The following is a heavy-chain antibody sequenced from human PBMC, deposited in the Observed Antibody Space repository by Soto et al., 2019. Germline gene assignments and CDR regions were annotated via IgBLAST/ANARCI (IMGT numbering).Heavy chain of an antibody. CDR1: GFTFSNYA. Sequence: EVQLLESGGGLVQPGGSLRLSWAASGFTFSNYAMSWVPKAPGKGLEWVSSGTTYYADSVKGRFSSSRDISKNTLYLQMHSLRAEDTAVYYCAKGTSRYSGSSEGFFDYWGQGTLVTVSS. CDR3: AKGTSRYSGSSEGFFDY. V-gene: IGHV3-23*01. CDR2: GTT. D-gene: IGHD1-26*01. J-gene: IGHJ4*02.